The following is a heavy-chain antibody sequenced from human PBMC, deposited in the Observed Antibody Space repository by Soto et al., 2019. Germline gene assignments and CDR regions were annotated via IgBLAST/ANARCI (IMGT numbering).Heavy chain of an antibody. CDR3: ARGLDSYGDYYYYGMDV. CDR2: IIPIFGTA. J-gene: IGHJ6*02. CDR1: GGTFSRYA. V-gene: IGHV1-69*01. Sequence: QVQLVQSGAEVKKPGSSVKVSCKASGGTFSRYAISWVRQAPGQGLEWMGGIIPIFGTANYAQKFQGRVTITADESPSTAYMELSSLRSEDTAVYYCARGLDSYGDYYYYGMDVWGHGTNVTVS. D-gene: IGHD5-18*01.